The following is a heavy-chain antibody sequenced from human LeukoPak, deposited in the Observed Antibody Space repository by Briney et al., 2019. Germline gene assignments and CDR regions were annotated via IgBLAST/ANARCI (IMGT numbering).Heavy chain of an antibody. J-gene: IGHJ4*02. CDR3: ASHVSYDILTGYSRHFDY. Sequence: GGSLRLSCAASGFTFSSYAMSWVRQAPGKGLEWVSAISGSGGSTYYADSVKGRFTISRDNSKNTLYLQMNSLRAEDTAVYYCASHVSYDILTGYSRHFDYWGQGTLVTLSS. D-gene: IGHD3-9*01. V-gene: IGHV3-23*01. CDR2: ISGSGGST. CDR1: GFTFSSYA.